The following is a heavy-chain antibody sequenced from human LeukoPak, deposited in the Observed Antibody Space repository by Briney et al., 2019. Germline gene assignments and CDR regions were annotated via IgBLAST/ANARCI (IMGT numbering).Heavy chain of an antibody. CDR3: ARGVVVKGMDV. D-gene: IGHD2-21*01. J-gene: IGHJ6*02. CDR2: IPYDGSNK. V-gene: IGHV3-30-3*01. Sequence: PGGSLRLSCAASGXTFSSYAVHWVRQAPGKGLEWVAVIPYDGSNKYYADSVEGRFTISRDNSKNTLYLQMNSLRAEDTAVYYCARGVVVKGMDVWGQGTTVTVSS. CDR1: GXTFSSYA.